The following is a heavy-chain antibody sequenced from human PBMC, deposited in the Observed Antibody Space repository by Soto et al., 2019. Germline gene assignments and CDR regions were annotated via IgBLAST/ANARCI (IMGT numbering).Heavy chain of an antibody. V-gene: IGHV3-30*18. CDR1: GFTFSSYG. J-gene: IGHJ4*02. D-gene: IGHD5-18*01. CDR3: AKDLVANTAMVPPLFDY. CDR2: ISYDGSNK. Sequence: GGSLRLSCAASGFTFSSYGMHWVRQAPGKGLEWVAVISYDGSNKYYADSVKGRFTISRDNSKKTLYLQMNSLRAEDTAVYYCAKDLVANTAMVPPLFDYWGQGTLVTVSS.